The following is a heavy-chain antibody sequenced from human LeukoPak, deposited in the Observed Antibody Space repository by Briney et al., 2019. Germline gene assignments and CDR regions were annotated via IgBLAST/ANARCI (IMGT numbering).Heavy chain of an antibody. J-gene: IGHJ4*02. Sequence: GGSLRLSCAASGFTFSNYAMSWVRQAPGKGLEWVSAITGSGGVTYYADSVKGRFTISRDNSKNTLYLQMNSLRADDTAVYYCAKWGDYDVLTGYYDPDYWGQGTLVTVSS. V-gene: IGHV3-23*01. CDR2: ITGSGGVT. D-gene: IGHD3-9*01. CDR3: AKWGDYDVLTGYYDPDY. CDR1: GFTFSNYA.